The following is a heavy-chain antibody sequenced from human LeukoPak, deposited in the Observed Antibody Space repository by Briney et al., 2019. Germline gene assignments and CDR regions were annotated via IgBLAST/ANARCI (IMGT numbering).Heavy chain of an antibody. V-gene: IGHV5-51*01. CDR1: GYSFNTYW. CDR2: IYPVDSDT. CDR3: ARPQDFGLTGMNAFDI. J-gene: IGHJ3*02. D-gene: IGHD7-27*01. Sequence: GGSLKISCKGSGYSFNTYWIGWARQMPGKGLEWMGIIYPVDSDTKYSPSFQGQVTISADKSISTAYLQWSSLKASDTAMYYCARPQDFGLTGMNAFDIWGQGTMVTVSS.